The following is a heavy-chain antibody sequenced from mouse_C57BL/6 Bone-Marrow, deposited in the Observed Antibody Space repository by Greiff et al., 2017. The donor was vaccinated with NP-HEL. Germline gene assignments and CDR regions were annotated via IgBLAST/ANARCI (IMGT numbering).Heavy chain of an antibody. CDR1: EYEFPSHD. D-gene: IGHD6-1*01. CDR3: ARPASTEDYFDY. Sequence: EVKLMESGGGLVQPGESLKLSCESNEYEFPSHDMSWVRKTPEKRLELVAAINSDGGSTYYPDTMERRFIISRDNTKKTLYLQMSSLRSEDTAVYYCARPASTEDYFDYWGQGTTLTVSS. CDR2: INSDGGST. V-gene: IGHV5-2*01. J-gene: IGHJ2*01.